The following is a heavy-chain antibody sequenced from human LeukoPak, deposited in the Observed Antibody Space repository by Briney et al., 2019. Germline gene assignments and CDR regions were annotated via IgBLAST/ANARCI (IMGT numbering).Heavy chain of an antibody. J-gene: IGHJ4*02. Sequence: GGSLRLSCVVSGLSLSNYDMTWVRQAPGKGLEWVSYINERGGSTNYADSVKGRFTISRDTSLNTLYLQMNNLRAEDTAVYFCAKRGVVIRGILVIGYHQEAYHYDFWGQGVLVTVSS. CDR3: AKRGVVIRGILVIGYHQEAYHYDF. V-gene: IGHV3-23*01. CDR1: GLSLSNYD. CDR2: INERGGST. D-gene: IGHD3-10*01.